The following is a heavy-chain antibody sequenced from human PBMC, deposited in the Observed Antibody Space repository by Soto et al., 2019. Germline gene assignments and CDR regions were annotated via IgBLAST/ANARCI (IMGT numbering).Heavy chain of an antibody. J-gene: IGHJ4*02. V-gene: IGHV3-30-3*01. Sequence: QEQLVESGGGVVQPGRSLRLSCAASGFAFSAYAMHWVRQAPGKGLEWVAFISIAGRNKYYADSVKGLFTISRDSPKDTLYLERDSLRAEDTAVYYCARYAASYYDIWTGYYTSYSLYYWCQGTLVTVSS. CDR2: ISIAGRNK. D-gene: IGHD3-9*01. CDR3: ARYAASYYDIWTGYYTSYSLYY. CDR1: GFAFSAYA.